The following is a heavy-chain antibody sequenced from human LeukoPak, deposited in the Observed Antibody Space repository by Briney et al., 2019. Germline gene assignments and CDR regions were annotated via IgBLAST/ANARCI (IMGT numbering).Heavy chain of an antibody. J-gene: IGHJ5*02. CDR1: GYTFTSYD. CDR2: MNPNSGNT. Sequence: ASVKVSCKASGYTFTSYDINWVRQATGQGLEWMGWMNPNSGNTNYAQKLQGRVTMTTDTSTSTAYMELRSLRSDDTAVYYCARVLYDRTGNNWFDPWGQGALVTVSS. D-gene: IGHD3-22*01. CDR3: ARVLYDRTGNNWFDP. V-gene: IGHV1-18*01.